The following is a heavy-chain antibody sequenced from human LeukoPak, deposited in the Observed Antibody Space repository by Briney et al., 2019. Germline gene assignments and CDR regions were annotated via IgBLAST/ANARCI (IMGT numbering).Heavy chain of an antibody. CDR3: AREARNTRAFDI. V-gene: IGHV4-59*12. CDR2: IYYSGST. CDR1: GGSISSYY. J-gene: IGHJ3*02. Sequence: SETLSLTCTVSGGSISSYYWSWIRQPPGKGLEWIGYIYYSGSTNYNPSLKSRVTISVDTSKNQFSLKLSSVTAADTAVYYCAREARNTRAFDIWGQGTMVTVSS. D-gene: IGHD1-14*01.